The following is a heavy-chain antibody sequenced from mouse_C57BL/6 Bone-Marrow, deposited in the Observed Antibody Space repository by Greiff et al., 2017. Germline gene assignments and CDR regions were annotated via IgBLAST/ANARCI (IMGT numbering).Heavy chain of an antibody. CDR3: ARDRDSWFAY. CDR2: ISDGGSYT. J-gene: IGHJ3*01. Sequence: EVMLVESGGGLVKPGGSLKLSCAASGFTFSSYAMSWVRQTPEKRLEWVATISDGGSYTYYPDNVKGRLTISRDNAKNNLYLQMSHLKSEDTAMYYCARDRDSWFAYWGQGTLVTVSA. D-gene: IGHD3-1*01. CDR1: GFTFSSYA. V-gene: IGHV5-4*01.